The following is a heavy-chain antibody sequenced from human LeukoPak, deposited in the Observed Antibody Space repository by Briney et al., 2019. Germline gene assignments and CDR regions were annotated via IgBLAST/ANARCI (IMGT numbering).Heavy chain of an antibody. CDR2: IYHSGST. J-gene: IGHJ3*02. D-gene: IGHD3-22*01. V-gene: IGHV4-30-2*01. CDR1: GGSISSGGYS. CDR3: ARGMAWNYYDSSGYGLSGAFDI. Sequence: SETLSLTCAVSGGSISSGGYSWSWIRQPPGKGLEWIGYIYHSGSTYYNPSLKSRVTISVDRSKNQFSMQLSSVTAADTPVYYCARGMAWNYYDSSGYGLSGAFDIWGQGTMVTVSS.